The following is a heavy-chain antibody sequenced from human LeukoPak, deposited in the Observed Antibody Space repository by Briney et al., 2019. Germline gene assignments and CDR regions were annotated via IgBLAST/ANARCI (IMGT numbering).Heavy chain of an antibody. D-gene: IGHD3-16*01. J-gene: IGHJ5*02. CDR1: GFTFSNYW. V-gene: IGHV3-7*01. Sequence: GGSLRLSCAASGFTFSNYWMTWVRQAPGKGLEWVANMNQDGSGKYYVDSVKGRFAISRDNAKNSLYLQMNNLGVEDTAVYYCARDNDRKDDSWGQGTLVTVSS. CDR3: ARDNDRKDDS. CDR2: MNQDGSGK.